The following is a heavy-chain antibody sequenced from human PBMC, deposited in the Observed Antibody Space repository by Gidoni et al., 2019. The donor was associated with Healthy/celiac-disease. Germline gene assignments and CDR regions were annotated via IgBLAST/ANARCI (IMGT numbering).Heavy chain of an antibody. CDR1: GVSFSGYT. D-gene: IGHD3-10*01. V-gene: IGHV1-69*08. Sequence: QVQLVQSGAEVKKPGSSVKVSCKASGVSFSGYTISWVRQAPGQGLEWMGRIIPILGIANYAQKFQGRVTITADKSASTAYMELSSLRSEDTAVYYCAREVPNPHSGSYLFDYWGQGTLVTVSS. CDR2: IIPILGIA. CDR3: AREVPNPHSGSYLFDY. J-gene: IGHJ4*02.